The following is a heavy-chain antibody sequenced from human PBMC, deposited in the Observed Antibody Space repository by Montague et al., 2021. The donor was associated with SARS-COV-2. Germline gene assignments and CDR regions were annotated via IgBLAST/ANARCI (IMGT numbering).Heavy chain of an antibody. J-gene: IGHJ4*02. CDR3: ARTRGYDPLFDF. V-gene: IGHV4-59*08. CDR2: IYYTGST. Sequence: SETLSLTCTVSGGSISRSYWSWVRQPPGKGLEWIGYIYYTGSTDYNPSLKSRVAISVDTSKNQLSLKLISVTAADTAVYYCARTRGYDPLFDFWGQGTLVTVSS. CDR1: GGSISRSY. D-gene: IGHD5-12*01.